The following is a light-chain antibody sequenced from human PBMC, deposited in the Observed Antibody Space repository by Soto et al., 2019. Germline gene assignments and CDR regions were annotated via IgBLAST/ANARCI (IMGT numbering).Light chain of an antibody. CDR1: TSDVGSYNL. V-gene: IGLV2-23*01. CDR2: EGS. CDR3: CSYAGSSTYV. J-gene: IGLJ1*01. Sequence: QSALTQPASVSGPLGRSITFSGTGTTSDVGSYNLVSWYQQHPGKAPKLMIYEGSKRPSGVSNRFSGSKSGNTASLTISGLQAEDEADYYCCSYAGSSTYVFGTGTKLTVL.